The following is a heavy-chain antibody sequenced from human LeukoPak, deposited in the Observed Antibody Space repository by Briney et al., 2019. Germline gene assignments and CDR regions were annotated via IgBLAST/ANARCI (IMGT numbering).Heavy chain of an antibody. CDR2: IKVDGSMK. Sequence: PGGSLRLSCAASGFTFIDYGFNWVRQAPGKGLEWVADIKVDGSMKYYVDSVKGRFTISRDNSRNTLYLQMDSLRAEVTAVYYCAKVHGSRSVYDFVFEDCGPGTLVTVSS. D-gene: IGHD3-10*01. J-gene: IGHJ4*02. CDR1: GFTFIDYG. V-gene: IGHV3-30*02. CDR3: AKVHGSRSVYDFVFED.